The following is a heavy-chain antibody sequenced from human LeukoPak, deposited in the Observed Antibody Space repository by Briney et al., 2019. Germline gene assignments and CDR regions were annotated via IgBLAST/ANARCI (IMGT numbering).Heavy chain of an antibody. CDR3: AGGNFYDSSGHPYHFHY. CDR2: IYYSENT. J-gene: IGHJ4*02. D-gene: IGHD3-22*01. V-gene: IGHV4-59*01. CDR1: GGPISSYY. Sequence: SETLSLTCSVSGGPISSYYWSWIRQPPGKGLEWIGYIYYSENTNYNSSLKSRVTISEDTSKNQFSLNLTSVTAADTAVYYCAGGNFYDSSGHPYHFHYWGQGTLVTVPS.